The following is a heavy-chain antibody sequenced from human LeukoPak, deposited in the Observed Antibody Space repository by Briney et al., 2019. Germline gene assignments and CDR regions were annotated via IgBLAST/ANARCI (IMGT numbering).Heavy chain of an antibody. CDR1: GGSFSGYY. CDR3: ARGHGGWSPGWFDP. D-gene: IGHD6-19*01. V-gene: IGHV4-34*01. CDR2: INHSGST. J-gene: IGHJ5*02. Sequence: SETLSLTCAVYGGSFSGYYWSWIRQPPGKGLEWIGEINHSGSTNYNPSLKGRVTISVDTSKNQFSLKLSSVTAADTAVYYCARGHGGWSPGWFDPWGQGTLVTVSS.